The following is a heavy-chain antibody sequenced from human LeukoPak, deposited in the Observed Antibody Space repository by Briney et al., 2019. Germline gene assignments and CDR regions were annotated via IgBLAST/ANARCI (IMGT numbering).Heavy chain of an antibody. D-gene: IGHD2-21*02. J-gene: IGHJ4*02. CDR1: GGSISSGSYY. CDR2: IYTSGST. Sequence: SQTLSLTCTVSGGSISSGSYYWSWIRQPAGKGLEWIGRIYTSGSTNYNPSLKSRVTISVDTSKNQFSLKLSSVTAADTAVYYCARDSSKSGDQHDYWGQGTLVTVSS. CDR3: ARDSSKSGDQHDY. V-gene: IGHV4-61*02.